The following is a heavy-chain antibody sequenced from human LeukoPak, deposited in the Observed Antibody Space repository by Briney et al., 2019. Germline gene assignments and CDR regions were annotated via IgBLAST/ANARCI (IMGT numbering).Heavy chain of an antibody. D-gene: IGHD3-22*01. J-gene: IGHJ5*02. CDR1: GYTFTDYY. Sequence: ASVKVSCKASGYTFTDYYIQWVRQAPGRGLESMGWINSNSGGTNYAQKFQGRVTMTRDTSINTAYMELSSLTSDDTAVYYCARGHNSGYSNSLDPWGQGTLVTVSS. CDR3: ARGHNSGYSNSLDP. CDR2: INSNSGGT. V-gene: IGHV1-2*02.